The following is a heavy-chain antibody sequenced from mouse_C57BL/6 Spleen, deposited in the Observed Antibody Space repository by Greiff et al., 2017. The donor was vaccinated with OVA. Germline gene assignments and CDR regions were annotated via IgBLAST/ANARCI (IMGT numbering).Heavy chain of an antibody. V-gene: IGHV1-5*01. CDR1: GYTFTSYW. CDR3: TRSAYDYDDWYFDV. Sequence: EVQGVESGTVLARPGASVKMSCKTSGYTFTSYWMHWVKQRPGQGLEWIGAIYPGNSDTSYNQKFKGKAKLTAVTSASTAYMELSSLTNEDSAVYYCTRSAYDYDDWYFDVWGTGTTVTVSS. D-gene: IGHD2-4*01. J-gene: IGHJ1*03. CDR2: IYPGNSDT.